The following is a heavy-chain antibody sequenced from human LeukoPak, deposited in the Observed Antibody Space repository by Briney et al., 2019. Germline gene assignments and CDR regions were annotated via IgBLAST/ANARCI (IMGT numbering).Heavy chain of an antibody. D-gene: IGHD6-13*01. V-gene: IGHV4-38-2*02. CDR1: GYSISSGYY. J-gene: IGHJ3*02. CDR3: ARDRIAAATDAFDI. Sequence: PSETLSLTCTVSGYSISSGYYWGWIRQPPGKGLEWIGSIYHSGSTYYNPSLKSRVTISVDTSKNQFSLKLSSVTVADTAVYYCARDRIAAATDAFDIWGQGTMVTVSS. CDR2: IYHSGST.